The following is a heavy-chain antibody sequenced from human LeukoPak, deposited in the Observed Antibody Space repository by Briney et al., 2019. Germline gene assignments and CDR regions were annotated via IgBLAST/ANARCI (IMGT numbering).Heavy chain of an antibody. D-gene: IGHD2-2*01. CDR1: GFTFSSYA. Sequence: GGSLRLSCAASGFTFSSYAMSWVRQAPGKGLEWVSAISGSGGSTYYADSVKGRFTISRDNSKNTLYLQMNSLRAEDTAVYYCAKGIVVPAAIRPKSRFDYWGQGTLVTASS. V-gene: IGHV3-23*01. CDR2: ISGSGGST. J-gene: IGHJ4*02. CDR3: AKGIVVPAAIRPKSRFDY.